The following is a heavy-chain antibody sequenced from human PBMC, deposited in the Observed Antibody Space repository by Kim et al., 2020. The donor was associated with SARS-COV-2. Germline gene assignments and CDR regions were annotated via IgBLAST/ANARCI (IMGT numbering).Heavy chain of an antibody. V-gene: IGHV1-3*01. CDR2: INAGNGNT. CDR3: ARMGAYGSGSYYWGPHDDY. Sequence: ASVKVSCKASGYTFTSYAMHWVRQAPGQRLEWMGWINAGNGNTKYSQKFQGRVTITRDTSASTAYMELSSLRSEDTAVYYCARMGAYGSGSYYWGPHDDYWGQGTLVTVSS. D-gene: IGHD3-10*01. J-gene: IGHJ4*02. CDR1: GYTFTSYA.